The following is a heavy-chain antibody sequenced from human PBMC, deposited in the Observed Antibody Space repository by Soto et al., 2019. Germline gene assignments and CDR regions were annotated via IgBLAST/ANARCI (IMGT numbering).Heavy chain of an antibody. CDR2: SSSSSSVI. CDR1: GFILSDCA. D-gene: IGHD7-27*01. J-gene: IGHJ6*03. V-gene: IGHV3-48*01. Sequence: EVQLVESGGGLVQPGGSMRLSCATSGFILSDCAMNWVRQARGKGLEWVSYSSSSSSVIDYADSVKGRFTVSRDNARNSLYLQMNSLRAEDTAVYYCARDLSWGSNWYYYMDVWGKGTTVTVPS. CDR3: ARDLSWGSNWYYYMDV.